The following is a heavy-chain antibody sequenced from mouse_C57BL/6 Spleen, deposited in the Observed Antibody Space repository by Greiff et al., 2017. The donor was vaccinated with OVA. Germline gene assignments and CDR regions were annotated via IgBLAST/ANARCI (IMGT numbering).Heavy chain of an antibody. Sequence: EVQLVESGGGLVKPGGSLKLSCAASGFTFSSYAMSWVRQTPEKRLEWVATISDGGSYTYYPDNVKGRFTISRDNAKNNLYLQMSHLKSEDTAMYYCARASNYYGSSHWYFDVWGTGTTVTVSS. CDR1: GFTFSSYA. V-gene: IGHV5-4*01. D-gene: IGHD1-1*01. CDR2: ISDGGSYT. J-gene: IGHJ1*03. CDR3: ARASNYYGSSHWYFDV.